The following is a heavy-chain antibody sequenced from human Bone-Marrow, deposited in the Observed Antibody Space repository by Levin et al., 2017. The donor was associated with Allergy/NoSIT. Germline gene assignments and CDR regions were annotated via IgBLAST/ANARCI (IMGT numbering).Heavy chain of an antibody. V-gene: IGHV4-59*01. CDR2: ILYGGGT. CDR1: GNFLSSTY. Sequence: SQTLSLTCTVSGNFLSSTYWTWIRQSPGKGLEWIGYILYGGGTNYNPSLTSRVTISAATSKNEFSLNLRSMTTAHTAIYYCATGGTWFEGFYFDNWGQGTLITVSS. D-gene: IGHD3-10*01. J-gene: IGHJ4*02. CDR3: ATGGTWFEGFYFDN.